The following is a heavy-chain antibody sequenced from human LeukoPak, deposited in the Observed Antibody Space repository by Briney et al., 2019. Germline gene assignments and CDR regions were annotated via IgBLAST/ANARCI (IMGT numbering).Heavy chain of an antibody. D-gene: IGHD3-3*01. CDR3: AESITIFGVVIDSWFDP. CDR1: GGTSSSYA. J-gene: IGHJ5*02. CDR2: IIPIFGTA. Sequence: SSVKVSCKASGGTSSSYAISWVRQAPGQGLEWMGGIIPIFGTANYAQKFQGRVTITADESTSTAYMELSSLRSEDTAVYYCAESITIFGVVIDSWFDPWGQGTLVTVSS. V-gene: IGHV1-69*01.